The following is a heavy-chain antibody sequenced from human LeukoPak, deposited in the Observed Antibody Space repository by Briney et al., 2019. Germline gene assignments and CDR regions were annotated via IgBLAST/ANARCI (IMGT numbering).Heavy chain of an antibody. J-gene: IGHJ6*03. CDR2: VYYSETT. V-gene: IGHV4-39*01. D-gene: IGHD5/OR15-5a*01. CDR1: GGSISSTGYY. CDR3: ARQVSDYYYYYIDV. Sequence: SETLSLTCTVSGGSISSTGYYWDWIRQPPGKGLEWIGSVYYSETTYYNSSLKSRVTISLDTSKNQFSLSLKSVTAADTAVYYCARQVSDYYYYYIDVWGKGATVTVSS.